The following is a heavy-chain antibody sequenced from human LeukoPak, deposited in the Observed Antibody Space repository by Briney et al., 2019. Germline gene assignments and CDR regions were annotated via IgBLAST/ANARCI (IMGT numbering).Heavy chain of an antibody. Sequence: GGSLRLSCAASGFTFSSYTMKWVRQAPGKGLEWVSSISSRSSYIYYADSVKGRFTISRDNAESSLYLQLNSLRAEDTAVYYCARNTWFGEGIDAFDIWGQGTMVTVSS. V-gene: IGHV3-21*01. CDR3: ARNTWFGEGIDAFDI. CDR1: GFTFSSYT. CDR2: ISSRSSYI. D-gene: IGHD3-10*01. J-gene: IGHJ3*02.